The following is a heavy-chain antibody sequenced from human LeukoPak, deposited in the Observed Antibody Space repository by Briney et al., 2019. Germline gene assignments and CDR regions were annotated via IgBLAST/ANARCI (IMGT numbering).Heavy chain of an antibody. CDR3: ARGLGYNIY. Sequence: PGGSLRLSCAASGFAFSSYWMSWVRQAPGKGLEWVANIKQDGSEMYYMDSVKGRFTISRDNAKTSLYLQMNSLRAEDTAVYYCARGLGYNIYWGQGTLVTVSS. CDR2: IKQDGSEM. J-gene: IGHJ4*02. D-gene: IGHD1-14*01. CDR1: GFAFSSYW. V-gene: IGHV3-7*03.